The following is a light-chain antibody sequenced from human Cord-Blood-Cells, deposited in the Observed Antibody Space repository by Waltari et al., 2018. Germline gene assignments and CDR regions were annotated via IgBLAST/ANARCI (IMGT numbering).Light chain of an antibody. CDR2: DVS. CDR1: SSDVGGYHY. J-gene: IGLJ3*02. Sequence: QSALTQPASVSGSPGQSITISCTATSSDVGGYHYVSWYQQHPGKAPKLMIYDVSNRPSGVSNRFSGSKSGNTASPTISGLQAEDEADYYCSSYTSSSTLGFGGGTKLTVL. CDR3: SSYTSSSTLG. V-gene: IGLV2-14*01.